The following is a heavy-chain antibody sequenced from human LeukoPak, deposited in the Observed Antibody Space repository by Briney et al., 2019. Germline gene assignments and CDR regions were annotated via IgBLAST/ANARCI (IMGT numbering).Heavy chain of an antibody. V-gene: IGHV5-51*01. D-gene: IGHD5-12*01. Sequence: GESLQIPCEGSGYRFTTYWIGWVRQLPGKGLEWMGIIYPADSDTRYSPSFQGQVTISADKSISTAYLQWSSLKASDTAMYYCARQYSGYDAWGQGTLVTVSS. CDR2: IYPADSDT. J-gene: IGHJ5*02. CDR1: GYRFTTYW. CDR3: ARQYSGYDA.